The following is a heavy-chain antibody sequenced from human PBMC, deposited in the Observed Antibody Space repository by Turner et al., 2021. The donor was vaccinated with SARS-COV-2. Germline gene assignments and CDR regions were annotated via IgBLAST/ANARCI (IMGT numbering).Heavy chain of an antibody. CDR1: GASIGSSRNY. D-gene: IGHD3-22*01. CDR2: INYSGRT. V-gene: IGHV4-39*01. CDR3: ARHDSRITNIIVVPRNWFDP. Sequence: QLQLQESGPGLVKASETLSLTCTVSGASIGSSRNYWGWIRQPPGKELEWIGSINYSGRTYYKSSLKSRVTISVDTSKNQISLKLSTVTAADTAKYYCARHDSRITNIIVVPRNWFDPWGQGTLVTVSS. J-gene: IGHJ5*02.